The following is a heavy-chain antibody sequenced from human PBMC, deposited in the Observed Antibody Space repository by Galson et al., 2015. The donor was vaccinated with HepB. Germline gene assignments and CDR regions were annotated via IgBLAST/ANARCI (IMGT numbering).Heavy chain of an antibody. D-gene: IGHD1-1*01. J-gene: IGHJ4*02. Sequence: LSLTCTVSGGSISSSSYYWGWIRQPPGKGLEWIGSIYYSGSTYYNPSLKSRVTISVDTSKNQFSLKLSSVTAADTAVYYCATQLVTFDYWGQGTLVTVSS. V-gene: IGHV4-39*07. CDR1: GGSISSSSYY. CDR2: IYYSGST. CDR3: ATQLVTFDY.